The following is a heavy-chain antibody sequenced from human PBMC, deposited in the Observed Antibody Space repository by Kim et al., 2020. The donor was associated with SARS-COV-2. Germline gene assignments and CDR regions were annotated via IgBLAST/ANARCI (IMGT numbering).Heavy chain of an antibody. CDR3: ARVLLPYSSSSNWFDP. V-gene: IGHV3-48*02. Sequence: GGSLRLSCAASGFTFSSYSMNWVRQAPGKGLEWVSYISSSSSTIYYADSVKGRFTISRDNAKNSLYLQMNSLRDEDTAVYYCARVLLPYSSSSNWFDPWGQGTLVTVSS. J-gene: IGHJ5*02. CDR1: GFTFSSYS. D-gene: IGHD6-13*01. CDR2: ISSSSSTI.